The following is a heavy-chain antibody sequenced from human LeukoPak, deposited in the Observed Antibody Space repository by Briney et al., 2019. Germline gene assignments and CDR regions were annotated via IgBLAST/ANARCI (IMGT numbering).Heavy chain of an antibody. J-gene: IGHJ6*02. V-gene: IGHV5-51*01. CDR2: IYPGDSET. CDR1: GYSFKSHW. Sequence: GESLKISCQGSGYSFKSHWIAWVRQMPGKGPECMGIIYPGDSETRYSPSFEGRVTISVDKSITTAYLQWSSLKASDSAVYYCARREAYSIYGMDVWGQGTTVTVYS. D-gene: IGHD6-13*01. CDR3: ARREAYSIYGMDV.